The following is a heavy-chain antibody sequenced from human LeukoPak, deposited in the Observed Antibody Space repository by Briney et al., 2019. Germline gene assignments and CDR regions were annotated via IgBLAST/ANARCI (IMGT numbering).Heavy chain of an antibody. CDR1: GGSISSYY. Sequence: SETLSLTCTVSGGSISSYYWSWIRQPAGKGLEWIGRIYTSGSTNYNPSLKSRVTMSVDTSKNQFPLKLSSVTAADTAVYYCARHLEMATISYYYYMDVWGKGTTVTISS. J-gene: IGHJ6*03. CDR3: ARHLEMATISYYYYMDV. D-gene: IGHD5-24*01. V-gene: IGHV4-4*07. CDR2: IYTSGST.